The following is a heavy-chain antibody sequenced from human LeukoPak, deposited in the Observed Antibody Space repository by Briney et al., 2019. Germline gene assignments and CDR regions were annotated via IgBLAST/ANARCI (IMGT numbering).Heavy chain of an antibody. CDR3: ARGGVITFGGAADY. CDR1: GDSISNFY. J-gene: IGHJ4*02. V-gene: IGHV4-59*01. CDR2: IYYSGST. D-gene: IGHD3-16*01. Sequence: SETLSLTCTVSGDSISNFYWSWIRQPPGKGLEWIGYIYYSGSTNYNPSLKSRVTISIDTSKNQFSLQLSSVTAADTAVYYCARGGVITFGGAADYWGQGTLVTVSS.